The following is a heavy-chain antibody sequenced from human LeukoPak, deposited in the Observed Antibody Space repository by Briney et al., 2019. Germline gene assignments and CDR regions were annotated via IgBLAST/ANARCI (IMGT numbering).Heavy chain of an antibody. D-gene: IGHD4-17*01. V-gene: IGHV4-31*03. Sequence: PSETLSLTCTVSGGSISSGGYYWSWIRQQSGQGLEWIGYIYYSGSTYYNPSLKSRASVSIDTSKNQFSLKLSSVTAADTAVYYCARFQNDGDPRGTFDPWGQGTLVTVSS. CDR3: ARFQNDGDPRGTFDP. CDR1: GGSISSGGYY. CDR2: IYYSGST. J-gene: IGHJ5*02.